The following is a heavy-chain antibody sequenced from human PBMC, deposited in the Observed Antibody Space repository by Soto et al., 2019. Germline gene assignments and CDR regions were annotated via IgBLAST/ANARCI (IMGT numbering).Heavy chain of an antibody. Sequence: QVQLVESGGGVVQPGRSLRLSCAASGFTFSSYGMHWVRQAPGKGLEWVAVIWYDRSNKYYADSVKGRFTISRDNSKNTLYLQMNSLRAEDTAVYYCARDLVVARRQKVNYFDYWGQGTLVTVSS. CDR2: IWYDRSNK. J-gene: IGHJ4*02. CDR3: ARDLVVARRQKVNYFDY. D-gene: IGHD2-15*01. V-gene: IGHV3-33*01. CDR1: GFTFSSYG.